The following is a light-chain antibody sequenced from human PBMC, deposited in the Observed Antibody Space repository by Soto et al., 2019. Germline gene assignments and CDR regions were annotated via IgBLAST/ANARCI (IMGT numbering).Light chain of an antibody. J-gene: IGLJ2*01. CDR3: SSSTSTTTLL. V-gene: IGLV2-14*01. Sequence: QSALTQPASVSGSPGQSITISCTGTSSDIGDYNYVSWYQHHPGNAPKLIIYAASNRPPGVSNRFSGSKSGNTASLTISGLQAEDEAEYYCSSSTSTTTLLFGGGTQLTV. CDR1: SSDIGDYNY. CDR2: AAS.